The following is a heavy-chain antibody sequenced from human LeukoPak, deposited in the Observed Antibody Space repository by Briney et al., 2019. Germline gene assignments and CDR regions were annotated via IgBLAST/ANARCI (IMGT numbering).Heavy chain of an antibody. D-gene: IGHD6-19*01. V-gene: IGHV4-34*01. CDR1: GGSFSGYY. CDR3: ARTQQWLVQSDY. CDR2: INHSGST. J-gene: IGHJ4*02. Sequence: SETLSLTCAVYGGSFSGYYWSWIRQPPGKGLEWIGEINHSGSTNYNPSLKSRVTISVDTSKNQFSLKLSSVTAADTAVYYCARTQQWLVQSDYWGQGTLVTVSS.